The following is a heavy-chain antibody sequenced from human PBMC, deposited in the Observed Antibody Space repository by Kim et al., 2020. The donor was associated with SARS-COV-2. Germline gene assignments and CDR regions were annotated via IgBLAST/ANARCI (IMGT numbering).Heavy chain of an antibody. CDR3: TRARIPYDPFDP. D-gene: IGHD5-12*01. J-gene: IGHJ5*02. CDR1: GGPMSTYY. Sequence: SETLSLTCTVTGGPMSTYYWAWVRQSPGRGLEFIGYIYYTGTTSYNPSLKTRLTISVDTSENQFSLMLVSVTPADTAVYYCTRARIPYDPFDPLDRGPL. CDR2: IYYTGTT. V-gene: IGHV4-59*01.